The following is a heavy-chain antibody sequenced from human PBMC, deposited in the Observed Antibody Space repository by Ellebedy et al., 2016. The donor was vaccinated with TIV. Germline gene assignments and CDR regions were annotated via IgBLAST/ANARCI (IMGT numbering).Heavy chain of an antibody. CDR2: VSSSGANT. V-gene: IGHV3-23*01. CDR1: GFTFSSYA. J-gene: IGHJ5*02. CDR3: ARKPSGWHADR. D-gene: IGHD6-19*01. Sequence: GGSLRLSCAASGFTFSSYAVSWVRQAPGKGLEWVASVSSSGANTYYAGSVKGRFTISRDNSKNTLYLQMNSLRPEDTAVYYCARKPSGWHADRWGQGTLVTVSS.